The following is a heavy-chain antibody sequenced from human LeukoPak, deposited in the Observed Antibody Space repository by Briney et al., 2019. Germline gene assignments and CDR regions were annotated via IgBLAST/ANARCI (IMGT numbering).Heavy chain of an antibody. Sequence: SETLSLTCIVSGGSISSSSYYWGWIRQPPGTGLEWIGSIYYSGSTYYNPSLKSRVTISVDTSKNQFSLKLSSVTAADTAVYYCARLQYYFDYWGQGTLVTVSS. CDR3: ARLQYYFDY. CDR1: GGSISSSSYY. CDR2: IYYSGST. V-gene: IGHV4-39*01. J-gene: IGHJ4*02.